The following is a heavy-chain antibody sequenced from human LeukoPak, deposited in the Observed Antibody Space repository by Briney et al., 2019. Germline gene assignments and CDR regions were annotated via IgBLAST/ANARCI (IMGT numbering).Heavy chain of an antibody. Sequence: GGSLRLSCAASGFTFSDYYMSWIRQAPGKGLEWVSYISSSGSTIYYADSVKGRFTISRDNAKNSLYLQMNSLRAEDTAVYYCARAHYYGSGSYLFDPWGQGTLVTVSS. CDR3: ARAHYYGSGSYLFDP. V-gene: IGHV3-11*01. CDR2: ISSSGSTI. CDR1: GFTFSDYY. J-gene: IGHJ5*02. D-gene: IGHD3-10*01.